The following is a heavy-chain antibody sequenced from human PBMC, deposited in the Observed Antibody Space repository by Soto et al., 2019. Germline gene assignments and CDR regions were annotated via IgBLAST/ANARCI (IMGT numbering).Heavy chain of an antibody. J-gene: IGHJ6*03. D-gene: IGHD2-8*01. CDR2: ISAFNGNT. CDR3: ARAVSHFYHYYYMDV. Sequence: QVQLVQSGAEVKKPGASVKVSCKASGYTFTTYDISWVRQAPGLGLEWMGWISAFNGNTNYAQKLQGRVTMTTDTSTSTAYMELRSLRSDDTAVYYCARAVSHFYHYYYMDVWGKGTTVTVSS. CDR1: GYTFTTYD. V-gene: IGHV1-18*01.